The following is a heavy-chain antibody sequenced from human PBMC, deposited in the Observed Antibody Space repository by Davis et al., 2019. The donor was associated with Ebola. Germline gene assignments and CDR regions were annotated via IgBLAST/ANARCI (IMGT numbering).Heavy chain of an antibody. CDR2: IYCGDSDT. D-gene: IGHD3-16*02. CDR3: TRRPHRYSSVDY. Sequence: GESLKISCKCSGYSFTNYLIALLRPMPGKGPEWMGIIYCGDSDTIYSPSFEGQVTISADESLRTAYLQWSSLKASDNAMYYCTRRPHRYSSVDYWGQGTQVTVSS. J-gene: IGHJ4*02. CDR1: GYSFTNYL. V-gene: IGHV5-51*01.